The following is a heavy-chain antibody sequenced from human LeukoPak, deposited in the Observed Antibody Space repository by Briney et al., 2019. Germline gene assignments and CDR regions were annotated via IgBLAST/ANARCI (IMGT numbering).Heavy chain of an antibody. CDR2: ICTSGST. D-gene: IGHD1-26*01. Sequence: SETLSLTCTVSGGSISSSSYYWSWIRQPPGRELEWIGHICTSGSTNYNPSLKSRVTMSVDTSNNEFSLKLNSVTAADTAVYYCARFLRGATNALEIWGQGTMVTVSS. CDR1: GGSISSSSYY. V-gene: IGHV4-61*01. CDR3: ARFLRGATNALEI. J-gene: IGHJ3*02.